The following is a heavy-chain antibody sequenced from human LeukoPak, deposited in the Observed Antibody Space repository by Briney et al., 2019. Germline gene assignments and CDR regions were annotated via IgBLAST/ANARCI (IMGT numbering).Heavy chain of an antibody. J-gene: IGHJ6*02. CDR3: ARGKLHPNRYYYYYGMDV. CDR1: GYTFTSYG. D-gene: IGHD1-14*01. V-gene: IGHV1-8*02. Sequence: GASVKVSCKASGYTFTSYGINWVRQATGQGLEWMGWMNPNSGNTGYAQKFQGRVTMTRNTSISTAYMELSSLRSEDTAVYYCARGKLHPNRYYYYYGMDVWGQGTTVTVSS. CDR2: MNPNSGNT.